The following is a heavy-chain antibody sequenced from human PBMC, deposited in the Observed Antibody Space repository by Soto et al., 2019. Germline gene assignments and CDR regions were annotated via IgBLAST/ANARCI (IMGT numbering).Heavy chain of an antibody. CDR1: GFTFSSYG. Sequence: GGSLRLSCAASGFTFSSYGMHWVRQAPGKGLEWVAVISYDGSNKYYADSVKGRFTISRDNSKNTLYLQMNSLRAGDTAVYYCAKVRSSSWYGLGYFDLWGRGTLVTVSS. D-gene: IGHD6-13*01. J-gene: IGHJ2*01. CDR2: ISYDGSNK. CDR3: AKVRSSSWYGLGYFDL. V-gene: IGHV3-30*18.